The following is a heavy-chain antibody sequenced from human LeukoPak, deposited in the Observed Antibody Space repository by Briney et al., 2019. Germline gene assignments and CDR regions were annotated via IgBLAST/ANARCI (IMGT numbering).Heavy chain of an antibody. CDR2: TQQHGSET. Sequence: PGGSLRLSCLASGFTFSNYGMHWVRQAPGKGLEWVANTQQHGSETYYGDSVKGRFTISKDNAKNSLYLQMNSLRAEDTAVYYCATYSSSNGREFQYWGQGTLVTVSS. J-gene: IGHJ1*01. V-gene: IGHV3-7*01. CDR1: GFTFSNYG. CDR3: ATYSSSNGREFQY. D-gene: IGHD2-2*01.